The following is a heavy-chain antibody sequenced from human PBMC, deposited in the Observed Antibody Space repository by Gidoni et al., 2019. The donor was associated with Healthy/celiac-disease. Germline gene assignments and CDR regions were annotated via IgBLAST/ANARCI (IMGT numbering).Heavy chain of an antibody. CDR3: ARGSATVTYPPPRPFPFDI. CDR1: GGSFSGYY. CDR2: INHSGST. J-gene: IGHJ3*02. V-gene: IGHV4-34*01. Sequence: QVQLQQWGAGLLKPSETLSLTCAVYGGSFSGYYWSWIRQPPGKGLEWIGEINHSGSTNSNPALNSRVTISVDTSKNQFSLKLSSGTAADTAVYYCARGSATVTYPPPRPFPFDIWGQGTMVTVSS. D-gene: IGHD4-17*01.